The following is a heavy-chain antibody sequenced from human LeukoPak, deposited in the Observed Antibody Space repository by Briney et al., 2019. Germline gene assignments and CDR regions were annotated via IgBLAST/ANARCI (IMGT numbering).Heavy chain of an antibody. CDR3: ARGGRDGYNFIHPVWYLDL. V-gene: IGHV3-30*03. Sequence: GGSLRLSCAASGFTFSTNGMHWVRQAPGKGLEWVAVISYDENTKYYADSVKGRFTISRDNAQNSVYLQMNSLRAEDTAVYSCARGGRDGYNFIHPVWYLDLWGRGTLVTVSS. J-gene: IGHJ2*01. CDR2: ISYDENTK. D-gene: IGHD5-24*01. CDR1: GFTFSTNG.